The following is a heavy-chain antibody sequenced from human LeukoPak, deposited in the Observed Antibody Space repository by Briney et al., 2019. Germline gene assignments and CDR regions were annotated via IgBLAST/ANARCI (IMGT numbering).Heavy chain of an antibody. Sequence: PGGSLRLSCAASGFTFSSYSMNWVRQAPGKGLEWVSYISSSSSTIYYADSVKGRFPISRDNAKNSLYLQMNSLRAEDTAVYYCARDWTFWSDTSGGGQGTLVTVSS. CDR3: ARDWTFWSDTSG. D-gene: IGHD3-3*01. V-gene: IGHV3-48*01. CDR1: GFTFSSYS. CDR2: ISSSSSTI. J-gene: IGHJ4*02.